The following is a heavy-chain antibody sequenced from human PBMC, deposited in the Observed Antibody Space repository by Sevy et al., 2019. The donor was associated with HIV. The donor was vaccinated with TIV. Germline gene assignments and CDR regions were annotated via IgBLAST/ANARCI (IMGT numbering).Heavy chain of an antibody. CDR2: IYYSGST. J-gene: IGHJ5*02. D-gene: IGHD5-12*01. Sequence: SKTLSLTCTVSGGSISSGDYYWSWIRQPPGKGLEWIGYIYYSGSTYYNPSLKSRVTISVDTSKNQFSLKLSSVTAADTAVYYCARGIVTTSKWFDPWGQGTLVTVSS. CDR3: ARGIVTTSKWFDP. CDR1: GGSISSGDYY. V-gene: IGHV4-30-4*01.